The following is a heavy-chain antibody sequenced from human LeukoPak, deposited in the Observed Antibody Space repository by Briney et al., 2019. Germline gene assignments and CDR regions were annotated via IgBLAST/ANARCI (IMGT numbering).Heavy chain of an antibody. J-gene: IGHJ3*02. CDR3: AKDLSNYYDSSRALDI. Sequence: GGSLRLSCAASGFTFSSYAMSWVRQAPGKGLEWVSLISGRGGSTYYADSVKGRFTVSRDNSKNTLYLQMNSLRAEDTAVYYCAKDLSNYYDSSRALDIWGQGTMVTVSS. CDR2: ISGRGGST. CDR1: GFTFSSYA. V-gene: IGHV3-23*01. D-gene: IGHD3-22*01.